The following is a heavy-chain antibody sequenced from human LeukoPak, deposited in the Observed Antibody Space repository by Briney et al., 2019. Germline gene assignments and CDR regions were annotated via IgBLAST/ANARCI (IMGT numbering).Heavy chain of an antibody. CDR1: GFTFSSYA. CDR3: AKGNGYSYGRYYFDY. J-gene: IGHJ4*02. V-gene: IGHV3-23*01. CDR2: ITASGGNT. Sequence: GGSLRLSCAASGFTFSSYAMGWVRQAPGKGLEWVSAITASGGNTYYADSVKGRFTISRDNSKNSLYLQVNSLRAEDTAVYYCAKGNGYSYGRYYFDYWGQGTLVTVSS. D-gene: IGHD5-18*01.